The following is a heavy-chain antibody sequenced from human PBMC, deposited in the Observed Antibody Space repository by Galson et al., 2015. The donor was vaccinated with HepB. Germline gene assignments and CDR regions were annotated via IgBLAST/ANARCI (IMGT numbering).Heavy chain of an antibody. CDR3: AKDRTQNTAAGSEFDY. CDR1: GFTFTSYG. Sequence: SLRLSCAAPGFTFTSYGMNWVRQAPGKGLEWVSFVSDSGDTTYYAGSVKGRFTISRDDSKTTLYLQMNSLRVEDTALYYCAKDRTQNTAAGSEFDYWGQGTLVTVSS. J-gene: IGHJ4*02. V-gene: IGHV3-23*01. CDR2: VSDSGDTT. D-gene: IGHD6-25*01.